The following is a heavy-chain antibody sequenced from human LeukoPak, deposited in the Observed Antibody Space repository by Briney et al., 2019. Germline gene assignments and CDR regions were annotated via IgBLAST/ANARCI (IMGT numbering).Heavy chain of an antibody. CDR3: ARGYYGDSTVFDY. V-gene: IGHV3-11*01. D-gene: IGHD4-17*01. Sequence: GGSLRLSCAASGFTVSSNYMSWIRQAPGKGLEWVSYISSSGSTIYYADSVKGRFTISRDNAKNSLYLQMNSLRAEDTAVYYCARGYYGDSTVFDYWGQGTLVTVSS. J-gene: IGHJ4*02. CDR1: GFTVSSNY. CDR2: ISSSGSTI.